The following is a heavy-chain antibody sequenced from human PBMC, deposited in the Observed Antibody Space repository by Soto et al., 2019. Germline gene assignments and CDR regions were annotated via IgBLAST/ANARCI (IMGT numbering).Heavy chain of an antibody. CDR1: GFTFSNAW. CDR3: ITVRRIVGATQFDY. J-gene: IGHJ4*02. V-gene: IGHV3-15*01. Sequence: TGGSLRLSCAASGFTFSNAWMSWVRQAPGKGLEWVGRIKSKTDGGTTDYAAPVKGRFTISRDDSKNTLYLQMNSLKTEDTAVYYCITVRRIVGATQFDYWGQGTLVTVSS. D-gene: IGHD1-26*01. CDR2: IKSKTDGGTT.